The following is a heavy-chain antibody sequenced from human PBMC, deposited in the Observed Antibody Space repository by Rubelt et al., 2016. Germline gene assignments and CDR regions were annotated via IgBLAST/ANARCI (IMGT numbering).Heavy chain of an antibody. CDR2: ISYSGST. CDR3: ARVLGGTYYDAFDM. Sequence: QLQLQESGPGLVKPSETLSLTCTVSGGSISSSSYYWGWIRQPPGKGLEWIGSISYSGSTYYNPSLKSRVTLFVDTSKNQFSLKLNSMTAADTAVYYCARVLGGTYYDAFDMWGQGTVVTVFS. D-gene: IGHD1-26*01. CDR1: GGSISSSSYY. J-gene: IGHJ3*02. V-gene: IGHV4-39*01.